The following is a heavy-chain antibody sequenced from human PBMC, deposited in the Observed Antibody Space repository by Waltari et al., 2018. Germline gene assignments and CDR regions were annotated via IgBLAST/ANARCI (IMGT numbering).Heavy chain of an antibody. CDR1: GFTFSNFG. Sequence: EVQMVESGGGLVQPGGSLRLSCAASGFTFSNFGMDWVRQAPGKGLEWVSNINPDRSSKNYVDSVKGRFTSFRDNTKNALYLQMNCLRAEDTAIYYCSESRNVWGPGTTVTVSS. CDR2: INPDRSSK. J-gene: IGHJ6*02. V-gene: IGHV3-7*01. CDR3: SESRNV.